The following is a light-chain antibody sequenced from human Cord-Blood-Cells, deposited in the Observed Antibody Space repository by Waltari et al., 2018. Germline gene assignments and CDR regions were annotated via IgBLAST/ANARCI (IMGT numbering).Light chain of an antibody. CDR2: AAS. Sequence: DIQTTQSPSSLSASVGDRATITCRASQSISSYLNWYQQKPGKAPELLIYAASSLQSGVPSRFSGSGSGTDFTLTISSLQPEDFATYYCQQSYSTWWTFGQGTKVEIK. J-gene: IGKJ1*01. CDR1: QSISSY. CDR3: QQSYSTWWT. V-gene: IGKV1-39*01.